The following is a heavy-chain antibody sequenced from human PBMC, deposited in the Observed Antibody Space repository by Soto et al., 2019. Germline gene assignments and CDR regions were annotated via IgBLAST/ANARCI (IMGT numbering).Heavy chain of an antibody. CDR3: VRDDFRAAVSLFYFEN. CDR2: IGTAGDT. CDR1: GFTFSNYD. V-gene: IGHV3-13*01. Sequence: GGSLSLSCAASGFTFSNYDMHWVRQVTGKGLEWISSIGTAGDTYYAGSVRGRFTISRENAKNSLYLQMNSLRAEDTALYYCVRDDFRAAVSLFYFENWGQGTQVTVSS. D-gene: IGHD6-13*01. J-gene: IGHJ4*02.